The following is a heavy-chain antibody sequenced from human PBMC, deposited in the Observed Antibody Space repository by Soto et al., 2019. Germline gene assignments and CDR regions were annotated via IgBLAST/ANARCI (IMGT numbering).Heavy chain of an antibody. J-gene: IGHJ6*04. CDR2: VSFDGDKQ. CDR3: AKGTVAGTYSYYAVDV. Sequence: QVRLVESGGGVVQPGGSLRLSCAVSGFIFSSHTMHWVRQAPGKGLEWVALVSFDGDKQYYAHSVRGRFTISRDFSKNTLYLQMDSLGTDDTAVYICAKGTVAGTYSYYAVDVWGNGTTVTVSS. CDR1: GFIFSSHT. V-gene: IGHV3-30-3*01. D-gene: IGHD6-19*01.